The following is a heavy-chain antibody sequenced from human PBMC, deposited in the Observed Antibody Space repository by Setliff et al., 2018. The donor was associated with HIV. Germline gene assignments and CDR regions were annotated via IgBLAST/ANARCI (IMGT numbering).Heavy chain of an antibody. D-gene: IGHD5-12*01. CDR1: GFTFSSYA. Sequence: PGGSLRLSCAASGFTFSSYAMHWVRQAPGKGLEYVSAISSNGGSTYYADSVKGRFTISRDNAKDSMFLQMNSLRVEDTAVYYCARDHGGYNSLDYWGQGTLVTVSS. CDR3: ARDHGGYNSLDY. J-gene: IGHJ4*02. CDR2: ISSNGGST. V-gene: IGHV3-64*02.